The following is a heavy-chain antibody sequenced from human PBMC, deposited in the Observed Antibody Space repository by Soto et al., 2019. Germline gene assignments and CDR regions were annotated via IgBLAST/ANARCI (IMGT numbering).Heavy chain of an antibody. J-gene: IGHJ4*01. CDR3: ARQDYGGRNFDY. V-gene: IGHV4-39*01. Sequence: SETLSLTCTVSGGSISSSSYYWGWIRQPPGKGLEWIGSIYYSGSTYYNPSLKSRVTISVDTSKNQFSLKLSSVTAADTAVQYCARQDYGGRNFDYWGHGTLVTVSS. CDR1: GGSISSSSYY. CDR2: IYYSGST. D-gene: IGHD4-17*01.